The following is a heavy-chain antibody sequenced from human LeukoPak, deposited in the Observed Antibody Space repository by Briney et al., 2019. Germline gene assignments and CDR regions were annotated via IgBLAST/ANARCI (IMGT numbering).Heavy chain of an antibody. J-gene: IGHJ6*03. CDR2: IKQDGSMK. CDR3: ARVSGLFYYYMDV. V-gene: IGHV3-7*01. CDR1: GFTFSRYW. Sequence: GGSLRLSCVASGFTFSRYWMSWVRQAPGKGLEWVANIKQDGSMKYYVDSVKGRFTISRDNAKNSLNLQMISLRAEDTAVYYCARVSGLFYYYMDVWGKGTTVTVSS.